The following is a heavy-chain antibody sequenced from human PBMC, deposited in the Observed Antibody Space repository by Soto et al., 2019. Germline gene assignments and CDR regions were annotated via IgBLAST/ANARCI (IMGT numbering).Heavy chain of an antibody. Sequence: QVQLVESGGGVVQPGRSLRLSCAASGFTFSSYGMHWVRQAPGKGLEWVAVISYDGSNKYYADSVKGRFTISRDNSKNPLYLQMHSLRAEDTAVYYCAKPPLVTGYYYFDYWGQGTLVTVSS. CDR2: ISYDGSNK. J-gene: IGHJ4*02. V-gene: IGHV3-30*18. D-gene: IGHD3-9*01. CDR3: AKPPLVTGYYYFDY. CDR1: GFTFSSYG.